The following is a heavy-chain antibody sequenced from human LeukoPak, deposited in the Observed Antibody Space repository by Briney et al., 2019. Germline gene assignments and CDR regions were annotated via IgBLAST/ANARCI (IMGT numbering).Heavy chain of an antibody. CDR1: GFTFRLYV. J-gene: IGHJ4*02. V-gene: IGHV3-23*01. CDR3: AHPYTPDCEGLDY. D-gene: IGHD2-21*02. Sequence: GGSLRLSCVASGFTFRLYVMTWVRQAPGKGLEWVSAITGSGGGIYYADSVSGRFTISRDNSTNTLYLQMRSLRAETTAIYYCAHPYTPDCEGLDYWGQGTLVTVSS. CDR2: ITGSGGGI.